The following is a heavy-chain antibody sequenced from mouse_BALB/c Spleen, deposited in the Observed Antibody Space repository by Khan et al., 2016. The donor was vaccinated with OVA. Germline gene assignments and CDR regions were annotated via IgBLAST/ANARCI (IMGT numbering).Heavy chain of an antibody. CDR1: GYTFTSYT. V-gene: IGHV1-4*01. J-gene: IGHJ3*01. Sequence: QVQLKESGAELARPGASVKMSCKASGYTFTSYTIHWIKKRPGQGLEWIGYINPSNDYTNYNQKFKDKATLTTDKSSTTAYLRLSSLTSEDSAVYNCVRDGAYHRNDGWFAYWGQGTLVTVSA. D-gene: IGHD2-14*01. CDR2: INPSNDYT. CDR3: VRDGAYHRNDGWFAY.